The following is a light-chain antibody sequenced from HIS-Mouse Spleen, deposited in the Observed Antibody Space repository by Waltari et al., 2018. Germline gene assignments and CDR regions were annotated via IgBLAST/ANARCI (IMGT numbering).Light chain of an antibody. CDR2: RNN. V-gene: IGLV1-47*01. Sequence: QSVLTQPPSASGTPGQRVTISCSVTRPTTGSNHLYRYQQLPGTAPKLLIYRNNQRPSGVPDRFSGSKSGTSASLAISGLRSEDEADYYCAAWDDSLSGPVFGGGTKLTVL. CDR3: AAWDDSLSGPV. CDR1: RPTTGSNH. J-gene: IGLJ3*02.